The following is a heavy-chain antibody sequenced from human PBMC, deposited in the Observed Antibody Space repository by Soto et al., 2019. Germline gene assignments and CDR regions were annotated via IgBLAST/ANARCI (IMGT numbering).Heavy chain of an antibody. CDR2: IKSKTDGGTT. V-gene: IGHV3-15*07. J-gene: IGHJ3*02. CDR3: TSSTRYPHDAFDI. Sequence: GGSLRLSCAASGFTFSNAWMNWVRQDPGKGLEWVGRIKSKTDGGTTDYAAPVKGRFTISRDDSKNTLYLQMNSLKTEDTAVYYCTSSTRYPHDAFDIWGQGTMVTVSS. CDR1: GFTFSNAW. D-gene: IGHD2-2*01.